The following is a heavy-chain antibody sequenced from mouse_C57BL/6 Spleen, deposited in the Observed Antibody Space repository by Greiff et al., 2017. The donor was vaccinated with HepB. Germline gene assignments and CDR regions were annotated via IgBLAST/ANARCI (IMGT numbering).Heavy chain of an antibody. J-gene: IGHJ1*03. D-gene: IGHD1-1*01. V-gene: IGHV1-39*01. CDR1: GYSFTDYN. Sequence: EVKLQQSGPELVKPGASVKISCKASGYSFTDYNMNWVKQSNGKSLEWIGVINPNYGTTSYNQKFKGKATLTVDQSSSTAYMQLNSLTSEDSAVYYCASRAFITTVVDWYFDVWGTGTTVTVSS. CDR2: INPNYGTT. CDR3: ASRAFITTVVDWYFDV.